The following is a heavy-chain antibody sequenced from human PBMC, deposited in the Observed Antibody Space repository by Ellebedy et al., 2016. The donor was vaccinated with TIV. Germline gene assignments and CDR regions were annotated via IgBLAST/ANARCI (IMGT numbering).Heavy chain of an antibody. D-gene: IGHD3-16*01. CDR2: IDPNDSYT. CDR3: ARRVDTLMLTTWFHP. CDR1: GYSFTSYW. J-gene: IGHJ5*02. V-gene: IGHV5-10-1*01. Sequence: KVSCKASGYSFTSYWIYWVRQMPGKGLDWMGTIDPNDSYTNYSTSFQGHVTISTDRAITTAYLQWNKLEASDTAMYYCARRVDTLMLTTWFHPWGQGTLVTVYS.